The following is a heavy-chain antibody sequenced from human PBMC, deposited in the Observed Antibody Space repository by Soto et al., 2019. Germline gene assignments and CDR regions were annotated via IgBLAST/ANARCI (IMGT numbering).Heavy chain of an antibody. J-gene: IGHJ3*02. CDR1: GGSFSGYY. Sequence: PSETLSLTCAVYGGSFSGYYWSWIRQPPGKGLEWIGIIYNSGSTYYNSSLKSRVTISVDRSKNHFFLNLTSVTAADTAVYYCATYRKFFQIWGQGTKVTVSS. CDR3: ATYRKFFQI. V-gene: IGHV4-34*01. CDR2: IYNSGST.